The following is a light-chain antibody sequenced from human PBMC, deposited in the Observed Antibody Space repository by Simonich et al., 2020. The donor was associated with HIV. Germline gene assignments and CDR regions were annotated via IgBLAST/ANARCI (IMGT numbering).Light chain of an antibody. V-gene: IGKV4-1*01. CDR2: WAS. CDR3: QQYYSTPLT. Sequence: EIVMTQSPDSLAVSLGERATVNCRSSRSVLYSSNNKNYLAWYQQKPGQPPKLLIYWASTRESGVPDRFSASGSGTDFTLTISSLQAEDVAVYYCQQYYSTPLTFGGGTKVEIK. J-gene: IGKJ4*01. CDR1: RSVLYSSNNKNY.